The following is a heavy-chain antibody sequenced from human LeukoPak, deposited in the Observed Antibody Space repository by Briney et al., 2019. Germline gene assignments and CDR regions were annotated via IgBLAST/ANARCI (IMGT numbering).Heavy chain of an antibody. J-gene: IGHJ4*02. D-gene: IGHD1-14*01. V-gene: IGHV3-21*01. CDR3: ARGATIEPIDY. CDR1: GFTLSSYS. Sequence: GGSPRLSCAASGFTLSSYSMNWVRQAPGKGLEWVSSISSSSSYIYYADSVKGRFTISRDNAKNSLYLQMNSLRAEDTAVYYCARGATIEPIDYWGQGTLVTVSS. CDR2: ISSSSSYI.